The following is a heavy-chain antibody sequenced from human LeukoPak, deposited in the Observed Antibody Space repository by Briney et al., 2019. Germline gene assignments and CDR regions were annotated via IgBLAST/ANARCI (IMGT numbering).Heavy chain of an antibody. CDR1: VYTFIMHG. CDR2: ISTYSGNT. Sequence: ASLKVSSMPSVYTFIMHGITWVRQAPGQGLEWMGWISTYSGNTHYAQKFQGRVTLTKDTSTTTAYLELRSLRSDDPAVYYCARDLAVLGVVFTSYMDVWGQGTPVPVSS. V-gene: IGHV1-18*01. J-gene: IGHJ6*03. D-gene: IGHD3-3*01. CDR3: ARDLAVLGVVFTSYMDV.